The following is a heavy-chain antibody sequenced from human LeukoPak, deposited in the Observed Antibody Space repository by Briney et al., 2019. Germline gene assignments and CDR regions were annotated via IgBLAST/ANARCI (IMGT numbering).Heavy chain of an antibody. V-gene: IGHV3-53*04. J-gene: IGHJ3*02. CDR1: GLTVSRNF. Sequence: GGSLRLSCAASGLTVSRNFMGWVRQDPGMGLEWVSIIYDDGRTFYPDSVRGRFTISRHNAKNTVYLEMNNVRPDGTAVYFCARVMVTGRDDAFDIWGQGTMVTVSS. CDR2: IYDDGRT. CDR3: ARVMVTGRDDAFDI. D-gene: IGHD2-21*02.